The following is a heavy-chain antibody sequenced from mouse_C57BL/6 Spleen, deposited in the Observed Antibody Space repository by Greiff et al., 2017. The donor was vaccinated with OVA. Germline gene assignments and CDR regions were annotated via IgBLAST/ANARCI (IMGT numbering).Heavy chain of an antibody. CDR1: GFSLTSYG. CDR3: APHPFAY. J-gene: IGHJ3*01. V-gene: IGHV2-5*01. CDR2: IWRGGST. Sequence: VQLQESGPGLVQPSQSLSITCTVSGFSLTSYGVHWVRQSPGKGLEWLGVIWRGGSTDYNAAFISRLSITKDNSKSQVFFKMNSLQADDTAIYYCAPHPFAYWGQGTLVTVSA.